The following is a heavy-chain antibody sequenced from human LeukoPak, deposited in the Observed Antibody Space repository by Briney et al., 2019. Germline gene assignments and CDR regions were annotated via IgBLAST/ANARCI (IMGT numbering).Heavy chain of an antibody. D-gene: IGHD3-22*01. CDR1: GFTFSSYA. V-gene: IGHV3-23*01. J-gene: IGHJ4*02. CDR2: ISGSGGST. Sequence: GGSPRLSCAASGFTFSSYAMSWVRQAPGKGLEWVSAISGSGGSTYYADSVKGRFTISRDNSKNTLYLQMNSLRAEDTAVYYCAKPHIDSYYYDSSGYFDYWGQGTLVTVSS. CDR3: AKPHIDSYYYDSSGYFDY.